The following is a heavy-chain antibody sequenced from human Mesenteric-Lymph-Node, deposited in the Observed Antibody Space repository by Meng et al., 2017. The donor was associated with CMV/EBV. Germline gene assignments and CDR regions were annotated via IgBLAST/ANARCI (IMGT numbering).Heavy chain of an antibody. J-gene: IGHJ6*02. CDR3: ARKYCRSSSCKGGHGMDV. D-gene: IGHD2-2*01. Sequence: ASVKVSCKASGYTFTNYGISWVRQAPGQGLEWMGWMNPNSGNTGYAQKFQGRVTMTRNTSISTAYMELSSLRSEDTAVYYCARKYCRSSSCKGGHGMDVWGQGTTVTVSS. CDR1: GYTFTNYG. CDR2: MNPNSGNT. V-gene: IGHV1-8*02.